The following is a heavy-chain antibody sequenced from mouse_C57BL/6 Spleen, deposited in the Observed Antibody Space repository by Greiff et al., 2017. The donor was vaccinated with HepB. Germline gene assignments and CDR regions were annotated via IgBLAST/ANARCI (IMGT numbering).Heavy chain of an antibody. D-gene: IGHD2-2*01. J-gene: IGHJ4*01. CDR2: ISYSGST. V-gene: IGHV3-8*01. CDR3: ARLVTHYYAMDY. Sequence: EVKLQESGPGLAKPSQTLSLTCSVTGYSITSYYWNWIRKFPGNKLEYMGYISYSGSTYYNPSLKSRISITRDTSKNQYYLQLNSVTTEDTATYYCARLVTHYYAMDYWGQGTSVTVSS. CDR1: GYSITSYY.